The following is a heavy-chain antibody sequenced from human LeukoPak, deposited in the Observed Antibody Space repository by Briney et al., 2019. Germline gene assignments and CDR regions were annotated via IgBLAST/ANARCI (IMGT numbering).Heavy chain of an antibody. D-gene: IGHD2-8*01. CDR2: INPSGGST. CDR1: GYNFISYY. V-gene: IGHV1-46*01. J-gene: IGHJ6*02. CDR3: AREDVVLVDAVRYYYYGMDV. Sequence: ASVKVSCKASGYNFISYYMHWVRQAPGQGLEWMVIINPSGGSTSYAQKFQDRVTMTRDTSTSTVYMELSSLKSEDTAVYYCAREDVVLVDAVRYYYYGMDVWGQGTTVTVSS.